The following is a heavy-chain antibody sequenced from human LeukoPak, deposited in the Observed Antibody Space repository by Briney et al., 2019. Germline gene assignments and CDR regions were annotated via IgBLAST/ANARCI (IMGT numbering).Heavy chain of an antibody. D-gene: IGHD1-20*01. CDR1: GYTFTSYY. J-gene: IGHJ3*02. CDR3: ARDITGTTGLGVDAFDI. CDR2: INPSGGST. V-gene: IGHV1-46*01. Sequence: ASVKVSCKASGYTFTSYYMHWVRQAPGQGLEWMGIINPSGGSTSYAQKFQGGVTMTRDTSTSTVYMELSSLRSDDTAVYYCARDITGTTGLGVDAFDIWGQGTMVTVSS.